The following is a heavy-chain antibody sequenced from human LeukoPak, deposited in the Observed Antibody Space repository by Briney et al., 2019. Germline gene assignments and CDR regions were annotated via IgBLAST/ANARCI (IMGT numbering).Heavy chain of an antibody. CDR1: GFTFSSYA. CDR3: ASPIVVVVAATNY. V-gene: IGHV3-30*04. CDR2: ISYDGSNK. Sequence: GRSLRPSCAASGFTFSSYAMHWVRQAPGKGLEWVAVISYDGSNKYYADSVKGRFTISRDNSKNTLYLQMNSLRAEDTAVYYCASPIVVVVAATNYWGQGTLVTVSS. D-gene: IGHD2-15*01. J-gene: IGHJ4*02.